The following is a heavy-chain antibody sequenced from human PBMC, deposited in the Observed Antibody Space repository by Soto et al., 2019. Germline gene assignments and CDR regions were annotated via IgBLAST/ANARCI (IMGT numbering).Heavy chain of an antibody. J-gene: IGHJ5*02. CDR3: ARGERDYDILTGYAYNWFDP. CDR1: GGSISDSSHY. CDR2: INYSGRT. D-gene: IGHD3-9*01. Sequence: SETLSLTCTVSGGSISDSSHYWAWIRQPPGKGLEWIATINYSGRTYYNPSLRSRVTISVDTSKNQFSLKLSSVTAADTAVYYCARGERDYDILTGYAYNWFDPWGQGTLVTVSS. V-gene: IGHV4-39*07.